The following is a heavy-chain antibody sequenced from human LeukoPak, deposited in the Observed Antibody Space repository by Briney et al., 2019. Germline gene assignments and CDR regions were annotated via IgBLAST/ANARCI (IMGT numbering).Heavy chain of an antibody. V-gene: IGHV4-59*08. CDR3: AGYTYYYDSSGFDY. J-gene: IGHJ4*02. CDR1: GGSTSSYF. Sequence: PSETLSLTCTVSGGSTSSYFWSWIRQPPGKGLEWIGYVYYTGSTNYSPSLKTRVTISIDTSENQFSLKLSSVTAADTAVYYCAGYTYYYDSSGFDYWGREPWSPSPQ. D-gene: IGHD3-22*01. CDR2: VYYTGST.